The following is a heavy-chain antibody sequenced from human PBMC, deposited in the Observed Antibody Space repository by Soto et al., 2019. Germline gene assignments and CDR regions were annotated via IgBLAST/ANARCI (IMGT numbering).Heavy chain of an antibody. J-gene: IGHJ6*02. CDR2: ISHDGSQR. Sequence: QVQLVESGGGVVQPGRSRRLSCAASGFTFKNYGMFWVRQAPGTGLEWVALISHDGSQRFYADYVKGRFTISRDDSKNTVSLQMNSLRAEDTAIYYCAKRITISGYGDYYYYGMDVWGQGTTVIVSS. CDR1: GFTFKNYG. V-gene: IGHV3-30*18. CDR3: AKRITISGYGDYYYYGMDV. D-gene: IGHD3-3*01.